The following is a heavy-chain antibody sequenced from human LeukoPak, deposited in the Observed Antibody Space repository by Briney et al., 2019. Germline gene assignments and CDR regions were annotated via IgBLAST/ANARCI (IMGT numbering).Heavy chain of an antibody. CDR3: AGRPYSSSSPGPGPPSY. V-gene: IGHV4-34*01. J-gene: IGHJ4*02. D-gene: IGHD6-6*01. CDR1: GGSFSGYY. Sequence: SETLSLTCAVYGGSFSGYYWSWIRQPPGKGLKWIGEINHSGSTNYNPSLKSRVTISVDTSKNQFSLKLSSVTAADTAVYYCAGRPYSSSSPGPGPPSYWGQGTLVTVSS. CDR2: INHSGST.